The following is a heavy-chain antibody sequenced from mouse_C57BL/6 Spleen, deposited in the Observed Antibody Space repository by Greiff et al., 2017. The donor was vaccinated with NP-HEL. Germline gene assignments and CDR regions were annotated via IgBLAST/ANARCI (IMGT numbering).Heavy chain of an antibody. Sequence: EVQRVESGGGLVQPGGSLKLSCAASGFTFSDYYMYWVRQTPEKRLEWVAYISNGGGSTYYPDTVKGRFTISRDNAKNTLYLQMSRLKSEDTAMYYCARQDDGYYVLDYWGQGTTLTVSS. CDR1: GFTFSDYY. CDR3: ARQDDGYYVLDY. D-gene: IGHD2-3*01. J-gene: IGHJ2*01. CDR2: ISNGGGST. V-gene: IGHV5-12*01.